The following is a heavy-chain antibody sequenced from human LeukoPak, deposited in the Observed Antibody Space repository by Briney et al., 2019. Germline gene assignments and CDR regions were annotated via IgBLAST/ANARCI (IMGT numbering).Heavy chain of an antibody. CDR3: ASGVYGDYSFFES. CDR1: GFTFSDYY. CDR2: ISHTTIYT. D-gene: IGHD4-17*01. J-gene: IGHJ4*02. V-gene: IGHV3-11*06. Sequence: SGGSLRLSCAASGFTFSDYYMSWIRQAPGKGLEWISYISHTTIYTNYADSVKGRLTIARDNAKNSLYLQMNSLRAEDTAVYYCASGVYGDYSFFESWGRGTLVAVSS.